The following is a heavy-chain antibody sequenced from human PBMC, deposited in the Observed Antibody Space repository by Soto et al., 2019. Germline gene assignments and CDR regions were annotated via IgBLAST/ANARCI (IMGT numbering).Heavy chain of an antibody. Sequence: PGGSLRLSCAASVFTFSSYWMHWVRQAPGKGLVWVSRINSDGSSTTYADSVKGRFTISRDNAKNTLYLQMNSLRAEDTAVYYCARVPLGDSSGYYWFDSWGQGTLVTVSS. D-gene: IGHD3-22*01. J-gene: IGHJ5*01. CDR2: INSDGSST. V-gene: IGHV3-74*01. CDR3: ARVPLGDSSGYYWFDS. CDR1: VFTFSSYW.